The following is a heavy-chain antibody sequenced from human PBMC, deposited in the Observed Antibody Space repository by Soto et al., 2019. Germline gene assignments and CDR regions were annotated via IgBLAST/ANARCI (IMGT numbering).Heavy chain of an antibody. Sequence: PGGSLRLSCAASGFTFSSYAMHWVRQAPGKGLEWVAVISYDGSNKYYADSVKGRFTISRDNSKNTLYLQMNSLRAEDTAVYYCARDLGYSYGPRANFIGNYWGQGTLVTVSS. D-gene: IGHD5-18*01. V-gene: IGHV3-30-3*01. CDR2: ISYDGSNK. CDR1: GFTFSSYA. CDR3: ARDLGYSYGPRANFIGNY. J-gene: IGHJ4*02.